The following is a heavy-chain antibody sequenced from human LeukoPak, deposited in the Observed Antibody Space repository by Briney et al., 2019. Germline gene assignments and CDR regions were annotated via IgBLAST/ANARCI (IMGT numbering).Heavy chain of an antibody. V-gene: IGHV1-3*01. CDR3: ARGPRIAVAGAFDI. CDR1: GYTFTGYA. CDR2: INAGNGNT. D-gene: IGHD6-19*01. J-gene: IGHJ3*02. Sequence: ASVKVSCKASGYTFTGYAMHWVRQAPGQRGEWMGWINAGNGNTKYSQKFQGRVTITRDTSASTAYMELSSLRSEDTAVYYCARGPRIAVAGAFDIWGQGTMVTVSS.